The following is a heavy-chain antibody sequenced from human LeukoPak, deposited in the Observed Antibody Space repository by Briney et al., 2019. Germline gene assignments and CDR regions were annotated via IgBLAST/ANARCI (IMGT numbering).Heavy chain of an antibody. V-gene: IGHV4-39*01. CDR2: IYYSGST. J-gene: IGHJ4*02. CDR1: GGSISSSSYY. Sequence: SETLSLTCTVSGGSISSSSYYWGWIRQPPGKGLEWIGSIYYSGSTYYNPSLKSRVTISVDTSKNQFSLKLSSVTAADTAVYYCARHVSTSESENFDYWGQGTLVTVSS. CDR3: ARHVSTSESENFDY.